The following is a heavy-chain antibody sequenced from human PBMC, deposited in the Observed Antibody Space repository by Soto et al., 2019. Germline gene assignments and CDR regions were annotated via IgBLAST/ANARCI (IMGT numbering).Heavy chain of an antibody. J-gene: IGHJ5*02. V-gene: IGHV4-34*01. Sequence: SETLSLTCAVYGGSFSGYYWSWIRQPPGMGLEWIGEINHSGSTNYNPSLKSRVTISVDTSKNQFSLKLSSVTAADTAVYYCARGLEKRYYYGSGSPREKKNWFDPWGQGTLVTVSS. CDR3: ARGLEKRYYYGSGSPREKKNWFDP. CDR1: GGSFSGYY. CDR2: INHSGST. D-gene: IGHD3-10*01.